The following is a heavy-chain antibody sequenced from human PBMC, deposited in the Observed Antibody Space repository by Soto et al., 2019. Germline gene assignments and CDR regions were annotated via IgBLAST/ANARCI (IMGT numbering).Heavy chain of an antibody. Sequence: GASVKVSCKASGYTFTGYYMHWVRQAPGQGLEWMGWINPNTGGTNYAQKFQGWVTMTRDTSISTVYMELSRLRSDDTAVYYCARQAGYYYYMDVGGKGTTVTVSS. V-gene: IGHV1-2*04. CDR1: GYTFTGYY. CDR2: INPNTGGT. J-gene: IGHJ6*03. CDR3: ARQAGYYYYMDV.